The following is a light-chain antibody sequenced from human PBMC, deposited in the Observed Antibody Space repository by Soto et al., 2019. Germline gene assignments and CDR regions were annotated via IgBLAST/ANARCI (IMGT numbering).Light chain of an antibody. Sequence: EIQMTQSPSTLSGSVGDRVTIACRASQTISSWLAWYQQKPRKAPKLLIYKASTLKSGVPSRFSGSGSGTEFTLTISSLQPDDFATYYCQHYNSYSEAFGQGTKVAIK. J-gene: IGKJ1*01. CDR1: QTISSW. V-gene: IGKV1-5*03. CDR3: QHYNSYSEA. CDR2: KAS.